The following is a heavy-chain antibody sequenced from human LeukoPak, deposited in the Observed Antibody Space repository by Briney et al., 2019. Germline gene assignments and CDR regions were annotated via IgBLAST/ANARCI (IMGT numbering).Heavy chain of an antibody. CDR3: TTWIQLWSQGNWFDP. Sequence: GSSVKVSCKASGYTFTGYYMHWVRQAPGQGLEWMGRINPNSGGTNYAQKFQGRVTMTRDTSISTAYMELSRLRSDDTAVYYCTTWIQLWSQGNWFDPWGQGTLVTVSS. CDR1: GYTFTGYY. D-gene: IGHD5-18*01. V-gene: IGHV1-2*06. J-gene: IGHJ5*02. CDR2: INPNSGGT.